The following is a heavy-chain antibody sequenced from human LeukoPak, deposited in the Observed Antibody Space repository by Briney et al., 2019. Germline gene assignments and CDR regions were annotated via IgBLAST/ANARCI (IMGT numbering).Heavy chain of an antibody. Sequence: PSETLSLTCTVSGGSISSSSYYWGWIRQPPGKGLEWIGSIYYSGSTYYNPSLKSRVTISVDTSKNQFSLKLSSVTAADTAVYYCARDKGDYDILTGYSSHWFDPWGQGTLATVSS. J-gene: IGHJ5*02. CDR2: IYYSGST. D-gene: IGHD3-9*01. CDR3: ARDKGDYDILTGYSSHWFDP. CDR1: GGSISSSSYY. V-gene: IGHV4-39*07.